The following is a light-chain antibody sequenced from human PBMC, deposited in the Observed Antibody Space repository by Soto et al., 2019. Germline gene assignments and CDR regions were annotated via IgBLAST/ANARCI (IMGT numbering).Light chain of an antibody. CDR2: GAS. CDR1: QSISNN. Sequence: EIVMTQSPGTLSVSPGESATLSCRASQSISNNLAWHQQKPGQAPRLLIYGASTRATGIPARFSGSGSGIDFTLTISSLQSEDFAVYYCQQYNYWPITFGQGTRLEIK. CDR3: QQYNYWPIT. V-gene: IGKV3-15*01. J-gene: IGKJ5*01.